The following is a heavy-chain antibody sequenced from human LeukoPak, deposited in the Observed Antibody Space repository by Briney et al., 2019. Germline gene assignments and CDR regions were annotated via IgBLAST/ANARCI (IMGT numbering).Heavy chain of an antibody. Sequence: GGSLRLSCAASGFTFSGCAIHWVRQSSGKGLEWVGHIDKKDNFHATAYAASVQGRFSISRDDSKNTAYLHMNSLRAEDTAVYYCANWFKGDWGQGTLVTVSS. D-gene: IGHD3-10*01. J-gene: IGHJ4*02. V-gene: IGHV3-73*01. CDR1: GFTFSGCA. CDR3: ANWFKGD. CDR2: IDKKDNFHAT.